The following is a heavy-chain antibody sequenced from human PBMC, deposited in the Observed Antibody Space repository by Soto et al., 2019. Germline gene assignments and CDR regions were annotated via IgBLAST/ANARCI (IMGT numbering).Heavy chain of an antibody. CDR3: VKSIVYCSCGRCSLQWLDP. CDR2: IYYSGST. D-gene: IGHD2-15*01. V-gene: IGHV4-59*03. J-gene: IGHJ5*02. Sequence: PSETLSLTCAVSGGSISSYYWSWIRQPPGKGLEWIRYIYYSGSTNYNPSLKSRVTISVDTSKNQFSMKLSSVTSADTAVFYCVKSIVYCSCGRCSLQWLDPWGQGSLVIVSS. CDR1: GGSISSYY.